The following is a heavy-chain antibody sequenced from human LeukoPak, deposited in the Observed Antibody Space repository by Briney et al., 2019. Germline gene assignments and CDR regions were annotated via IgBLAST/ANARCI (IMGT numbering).Heavy chain of an antibody. J-gene: IGHJ3*02. CDR1: GFTFSSYW. Sequence: GGSLRLSCAASGFTFSSYWMHWVRQAPGKGLVWVSRINSDGSSTSYADSVKGRFTISRDNAENTLYLQMNSLRAEDTAVYYCARVTMVRGVINMAFDIWGQGTMVTVSS. D-gene: IGHD3-10*01. V-gene: IGHV3-74*01. CDR2: INSDGSST. CDR3: ARVTMVRGVINMAFDI.